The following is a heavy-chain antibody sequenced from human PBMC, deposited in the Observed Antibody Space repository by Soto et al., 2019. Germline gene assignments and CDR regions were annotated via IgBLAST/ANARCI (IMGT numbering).Heavy chain of an antibody. J-gene: IGHJ4*02. Sequence: QVQLVQSGAEVKKPGSSVKVSCKASGGTFSSYAISWVRQAPGQGLEWVGGIIPIFGTANYAQKFQGRVTITADESTSTASMELSSLRSEDTAVYYCARRVELGGYYFDYWGQGTLVTVSS. CDR2: IIPIFGTA. D-gene: IGHD1-7*01. CDR3: ARRVELGGYYFDY. V-gene: IGHV1-69*01. CDR1: GGTFSSYA.